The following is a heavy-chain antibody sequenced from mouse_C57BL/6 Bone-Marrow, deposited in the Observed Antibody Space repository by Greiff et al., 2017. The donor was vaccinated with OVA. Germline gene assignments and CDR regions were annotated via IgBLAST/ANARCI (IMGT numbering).Heavy chain of an antibody. CDR1: GFTFSDYG. V-gene: IGHV5-17*01. Sequence: EVHLVESGGGLVKPGGSLKLSCAASGFTFSDYGMHWVRQAPEKGLEWVAYISSGSSTIYYADTVKGRFTISRDNAKNTLFLQMTSLRSEDTAMYYCARFPLYYEAMDYWGQGTSVTVSS. J-gene: IGHJ4*01. CDR2: ISSGSSTI. CDR3: ARFPLYYEAMDY. D-gene: IGHD1-1*01.